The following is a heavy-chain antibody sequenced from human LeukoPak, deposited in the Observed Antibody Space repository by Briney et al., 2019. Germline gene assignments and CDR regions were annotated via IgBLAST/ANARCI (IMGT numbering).Heavy chain of an antibody. D-gene: IGHD3-10*01. CDR3: ARGNSGSPAFRYYYYYMDV. Sequence: PGGSLRLSCATSGFTFSSYWMSWVRQAPGKGLEWVANIKQDGSEKYYVDSVKGRFTISRDNAKNSLYLQMNSLRAEDTAVYYCARGNSGSPAFRYYYYYMDVWGKGTTVTVSS. CDR1: GFTFSSYW. J-gene: IGHJ6*03. V-gene: IGHV3-7*01. CDR2: IKQDGSEK.